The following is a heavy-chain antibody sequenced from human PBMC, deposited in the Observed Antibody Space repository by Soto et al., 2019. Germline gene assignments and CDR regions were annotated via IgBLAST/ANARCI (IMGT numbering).Heavy chain of an antibody. CDR2: IYRTGST. J-gene: IGHJ4*02. CDR3: ASRDPGTSVDY. Sequence: ASETLSLTCAVSGGSFTSNNWWTWVRQPPGQGLEWIGEIYRTGSTNYNPSLKSRVTISLDKSENQFTLKVTSLTAADTAVYYCASRDPGTSVDYWGQGTLVTVSS. V-gene: IGHV4-4*02. CDR1: GGSFTSNNW. D-gene: IGHD1-7*01.